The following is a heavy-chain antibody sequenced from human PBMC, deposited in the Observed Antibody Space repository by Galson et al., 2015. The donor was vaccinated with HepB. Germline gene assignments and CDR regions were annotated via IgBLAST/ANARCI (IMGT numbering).Heavy chain of an antibody. CDR3: ARDSHLTLFRDEAVTTVTTFDY. Sequence: SVKVSCKASGYTFTSYYMHWVRQAPGQGLEWMGIINPSGGSTSYAQKFQGRVTMTRDTSTSTVYTELSSLRSEDTAVYYCARDSHLTLFRDEAVTTVTTFDYWGQGTLVTVSS. CDR2: INPSGGST. V-gene: IGHV1-46*01. D-gene: IGHD4-17*01. CDR1: GYTFTSYY. J-gene: IGHJ4*02.